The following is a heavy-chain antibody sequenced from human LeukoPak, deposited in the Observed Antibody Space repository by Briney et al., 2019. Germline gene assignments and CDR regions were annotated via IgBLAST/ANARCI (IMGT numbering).Heavy chain of an antibody. CDR1: GGSISSYY. CDR3: ARHHIAAALNWFDP. Sequence: SETLSLTCTVSGGSISSYYWSWIRQPPGKGLGWIGYIYCSGSTNYNPSLKSRVTISVDTSKNQFSLKLSSVTAADTAMYYCARHHIAAALNWFDPWGQGTLVTVSS. CDR2: IYCSGST. V-gene: IGHV4-59*08. D-gene: IGHD6-13*01. J-gene: IGHJ5*02.